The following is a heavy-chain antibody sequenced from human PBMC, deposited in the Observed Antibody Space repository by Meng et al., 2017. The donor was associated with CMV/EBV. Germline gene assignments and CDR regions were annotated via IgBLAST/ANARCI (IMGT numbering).Heavy chain of an antibody. J-gene: IGHJ4*02. CDR3: TTDPEPIFGVGPLFGF. D-gene: IGHD3-3*01. CDR2: IKSQGDGGTV. CDR1: GFAFSDAW. V-gene: IGHV3-15*01. Sequence: GESLKISCAASGFAFSDAWLTWVRQAPGKGLEWVGRIKSQGDGGTVDHAAAVKGRFTISRDDSKNTLYLQMNSLRTEDTAVYYCTTDPEPIFGVGPLFGFWGQGTLVTVSS.